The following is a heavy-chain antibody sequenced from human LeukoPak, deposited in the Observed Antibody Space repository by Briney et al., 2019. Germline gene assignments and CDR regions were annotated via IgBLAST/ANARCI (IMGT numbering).Heavy chain of an antibody. CDR1: GGTFSSYA. J-gene: IGHJ6*02. CDR2: IIPIFGTA. V-gene: IGHV1-69*05. Sequence: SVKVSCKASGGTFSSYAISWVRQAPGQGLEWMGGIIPIFGTANYAQKFQGRVTITTDESTSTAYMELSSLRSEDTAVYYCAREYLSDSSGYYYYYYGMDVWGQGTTVTVSS. CDR3: AREYLSDSSGYYYYYYGMDV. D-gene: IGHD3-22*01.